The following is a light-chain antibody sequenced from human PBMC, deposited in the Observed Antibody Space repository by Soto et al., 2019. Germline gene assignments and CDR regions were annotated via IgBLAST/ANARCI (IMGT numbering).Light chain of an antibody. CDR2: GAS. CDR3: QQFGSSIPHT. CDR1: QSVGSK. Sequence: EIVLTQSPGTLSLSPGERATLSCRASQSVGSKLAWYRQTPGQAPRLLIYGASTRATDTPARFSGSGSGTDFTLTISRLEPEDFGVYYCQQFGSSIPHTFGQGTKLEIK. J-gene: IGKJ2*01. V-gene: IGKV3-20*01.